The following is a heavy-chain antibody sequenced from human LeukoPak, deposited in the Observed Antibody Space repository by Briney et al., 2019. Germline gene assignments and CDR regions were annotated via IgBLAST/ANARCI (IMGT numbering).Heavy chain of an antibody. CDR1: GLMFSNYA. D-gene: IGHD3-22*01. V-gene: IGHV3-23*01. Sequence: PGGSLRLSCVASGLMFSNYAMNWVRQAPGKGLEWVSAISGSCGSTYYADSVKGRFTISRDNSKNTLYLQMNSLRAEDTAVYYCAKDASITMIVVVITDYFDYWGQGTLVTVSS. CDR3: AKDASITMIVVVITDYFDY. CDR2: ISGSCGST. J-gene: IGHJ4*02.